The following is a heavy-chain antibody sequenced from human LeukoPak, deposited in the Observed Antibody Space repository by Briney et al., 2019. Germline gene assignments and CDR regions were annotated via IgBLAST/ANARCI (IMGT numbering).Heavy chain of an antibody. CDR1: GGSISSGSHY. Sequence: PSETLSLTCTVSGGSISSGSHYWSWIRQPAGKGLEWVSTVEKTGGRAYYADSVKGRFTVSRDNSKNTLYLQMNSLRAEDTALYYCAKQQGALIQQWYFDYWGQGTLVTVSS. V-gene: IGHV3-23*01. CDR3: AKQQGALIQQWYFDY. CDR2: VEKTGGRA. J-gene: IGHJ4*02. D-gene: IGHD5-18*01.